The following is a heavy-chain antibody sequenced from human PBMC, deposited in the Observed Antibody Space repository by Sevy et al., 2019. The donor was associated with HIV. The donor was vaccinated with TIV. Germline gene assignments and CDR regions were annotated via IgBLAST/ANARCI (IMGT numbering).Heavy chain of an antibody. D-gene: IGHD2-2*01. CDR3: ARAIVAAAGF. J-gene: IGHJ4*02. V-gene: IGHV3-7*01. CDR2: INQDGSTQ. CDR1: GFTLNAYW. Sequence: GGSLRLSCAASGFTLNAYWMHWVRQAPGKGLEWLANINQDGSTQYYAASVKGRFTISRDNAKNLVYLQMNTMRPEDTGLYYCARAIVAAAGFWGQGTLVTVSS.